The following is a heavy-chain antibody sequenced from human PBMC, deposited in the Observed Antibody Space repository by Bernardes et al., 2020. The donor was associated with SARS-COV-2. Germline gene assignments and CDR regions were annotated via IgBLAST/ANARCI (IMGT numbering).Heavy chain of an antibody. CDR3: ARAEWLAIPDY. D-gene: IGHD3-3*01. CDR1: GFTVSSHY. V-gene: IGHV3-66*01. J-gene: IGHJ4*02. CDR2: LYSGGST. Sequence: GESLFLSCAASGFTVSSHYMSWVRQAPGPGLEWVSVLYSGGSTNSADSVKGRFTISRDNSKTTLYLQMNSLRADYTAVYYCARAEWLAIPDYWSQGTLVTVSA.